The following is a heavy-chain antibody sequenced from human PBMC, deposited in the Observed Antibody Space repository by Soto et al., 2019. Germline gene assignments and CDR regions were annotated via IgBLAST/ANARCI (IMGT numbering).Heavy chain of an antibody. V-gene: IGHV3-66*01. Sequence: GGSLRLSCAASGFTVSSNYMSWVRQAPGKGLEWVSVIYSGGSTYYADSVKGRFTISRDNSKNTLYLQMNSLRAEDTAVYYCARAVLAGPARFDYWGQGTLVTVSS. D-gene: IGHD6-19*01. J-gene: IGHJ4*02. CDR2: IYSGGST. CDR1: GFTVSSNY. CDR3: ARAVLAGPARFDY.